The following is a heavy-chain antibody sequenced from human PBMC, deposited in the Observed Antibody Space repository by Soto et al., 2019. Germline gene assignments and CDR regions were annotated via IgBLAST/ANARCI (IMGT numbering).Heavy chain of an antibody. CDR2: INHSGST. CDR1: GGSFSGYY. CDR3: ARGKLSDYVWGSYRYHFDY. Sequence: SDTLSLTCAVYGGSFSGYYWSCIRQPPGKGLEWIGEINHSGSTNYNPSLKSRVTISVDTSKNQLSLKLSSVTAADTAVYYCARGKLSDYVWGSYRYHFDYWGQGTVVTVSS. J-gene: IGHJ4*02. V-gene: IGHV4-34*01. D-gene: IGHD3-16*02.